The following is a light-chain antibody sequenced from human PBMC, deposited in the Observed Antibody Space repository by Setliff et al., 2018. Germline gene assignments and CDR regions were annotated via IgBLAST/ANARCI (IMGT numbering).Light chain of an antibody. CDR3: AAWDDSLNGEV. CDR1: SSNIGNNY. J-gene: IGLJ1*01. V-gene: IGLV1-51*01. Sequence: QSVLTQPPSVSAAPGQKVTISCSGSSSNIGNNYVSWYQQLPGTAPKLLIYDNNKRPSGIPDRFSGSKSGTSATLGITGLQTGDEADYYCAAWDDSLNGEVFGTGTKVTVL. CDR2: DNN.